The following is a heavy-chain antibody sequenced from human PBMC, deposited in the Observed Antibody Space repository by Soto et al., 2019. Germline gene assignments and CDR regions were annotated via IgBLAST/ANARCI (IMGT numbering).Heavy chain of an antibody. CDR2: TYYRSKWYN. Sequence: PSQTLSLTCAISGDSVSSNSAAWNWIRQSPSRGLEWLGRTYYRSKWYNDYAVSVKSRITINPDTSKNQFSLQLNSVTPEDTAVYYCARDLQVIPIFGVVQHLFDYWGQGTLVTVSS. D-gene: IGHD3-3*01. CDR3: ARDLQVIPIFGVVQHLFDY. J-gene: IGHJ4*02. V-gene: IGHV6-1*01. CDR1: GDSVSSNSAA.